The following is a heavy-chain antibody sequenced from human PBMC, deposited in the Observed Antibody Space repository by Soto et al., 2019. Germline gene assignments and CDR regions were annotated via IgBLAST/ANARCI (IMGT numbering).Heavy chain of an antibody. CDR1: GGSISSYY. D-gene: IGHD3-22*01. Sequence: SETLSLTWTVSGGSISSYYWSWIRQPPGKGLEWIGYIYYSGSTNYNPSLKSRVTISVDTSKNQFSLRLISVTAADTAVYYYDSSGYYYYAFDIWGQGTMVTVSS. CDR2: IYYSGST. CDR3: DSSGYYYYAFDI. J-gene: IGHJ3*02. V-gene: IGHV4-59*13.